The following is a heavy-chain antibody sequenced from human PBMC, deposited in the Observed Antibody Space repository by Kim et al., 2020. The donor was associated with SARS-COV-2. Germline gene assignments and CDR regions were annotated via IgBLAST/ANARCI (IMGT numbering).Heavy chain of an antibody. CDR1: GFSFSSYW. V-gene: IGHV3-7*01. Sequence: GGSLRLSCAASGFSFSSYWMSWVRQAPGMGPEWVANIKDDGSQIYYVDSVKGRFTISRDNAKNSLHLQMNTLRAEDTAVYYCAREVPSGAVAMDAWGQGALGSVS. D-gene: IGHD5-12*01. CDR2: IKDDGSQI. J-gene: IGHJ5*02. CDR3: AREVPSGAVAMDA.